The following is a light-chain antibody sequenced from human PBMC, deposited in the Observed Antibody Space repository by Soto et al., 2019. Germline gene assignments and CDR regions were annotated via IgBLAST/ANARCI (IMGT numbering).Light chain of an antibody. CDR1: QSVANNY. CDR2: DAS. Sequence: EIVLTQSPGTLSLSPGERATLSCRASQSVANNYLAWYQQKPGQAPRFLIYDASSRATGIPDRFSGSGSGTVFTLTISRLEPEDFAMYYCEQYGSTPLTYGGGTKVEIK. CDR3: EQYGSTPLT. V-gene: IGKV3-20*01. J-gene: IGKJ4*01.